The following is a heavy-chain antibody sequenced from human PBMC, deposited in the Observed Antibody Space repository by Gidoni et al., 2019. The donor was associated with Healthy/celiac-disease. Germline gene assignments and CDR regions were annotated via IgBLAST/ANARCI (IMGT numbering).Heavy chain of an antibody. J-gene: IGHJ2*01. V-gene: IGHV3-33*01. CDR2: IWYDGSNK. CDR3: ARDWGDPRILYWYFDL. CDR1: GFTFSSYG. Sequence: QVQLVESGGGVVQPGRSLRLSCAASGFTFSSYGMHWVRQAPGKGLEWVAVIWYDGSNKYYADYVKGQFTISRDNSKNTLYLQMNSLRAEDTAVYYCARDWGDPRILYWYFDLWGRGTLVTVSS. D-gene: IGHD3-16*01.